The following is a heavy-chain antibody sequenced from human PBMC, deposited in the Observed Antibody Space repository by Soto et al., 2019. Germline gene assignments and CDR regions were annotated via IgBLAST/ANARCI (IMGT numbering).Heavy chain of an antibody. CDR1: GFTFSSYA. Sequence: EVQLLESGGDLVQPGGSLRLSCAASGFTFSSYAMSWVRQAPGKGLEWVSAISGSGGSTDYVDSVKGRFTISRDNSKNTLYLQMNSLRAEDTAVYYCAKDRHYDSSGYYPLIAFDIWGQGTMVTVSS. CDR3: AKDRHYDSSGYYPLIAFDI. D-gene: IGHD3-22*01. CDR2: ISGSGGST. V-gene: IGHV3-23*01. J-gene: IGHJ3*02.